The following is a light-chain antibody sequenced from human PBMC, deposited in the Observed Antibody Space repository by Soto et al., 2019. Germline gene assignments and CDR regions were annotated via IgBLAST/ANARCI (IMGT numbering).Light chain of an antibody. CDR1: SSDVDTYNY. CDR2: EVT. V-gene: IGLV2-14*01. J-gene: IGLJ2*01. CDR3: SSYTTSGTLV. Sequence: QSAPAQPASVSGSPGQSITIYCTATSSDVDTYNYVSWYQQHPGKAPKLMIFEVTNRPSGVSNRFSGSKSGNTASLIISGLQAEDEANYYCSSYTTSGTLVFGGGTQLTVL.